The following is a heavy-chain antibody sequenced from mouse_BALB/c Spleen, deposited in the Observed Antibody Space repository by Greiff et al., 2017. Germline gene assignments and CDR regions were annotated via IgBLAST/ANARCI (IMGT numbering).Heavy chain of an antibody. V-gene: IGHV5-4*02. CDR1: GFTFSDYY. CDR2: ISDGGSYT. CDR3: ARGGNEDYAMDY. Sequence: EVQGVESGGGLVKPGGSLKLSCAASGFTFSDYYMYWVRQTPEKRLEWVATISDGGSYTYYPDSVKGRFTISRDNAKNNLYLQMSSLKSEDTAMYYCARGGNEDYAMDYWGQGTSVTVAS. D-gene: IGHD2-1*01. J-gene: IGHJ4*01.